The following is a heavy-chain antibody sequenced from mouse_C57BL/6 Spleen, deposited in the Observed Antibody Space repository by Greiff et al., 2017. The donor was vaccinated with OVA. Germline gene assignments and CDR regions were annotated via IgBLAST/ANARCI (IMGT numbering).Heavy chain of an antibody. CDR2: IYPGDGDT. D-gene: IGHD1-1*01. Sequence: VQLQQSGPELVKPGASVKISCKASGYAFSSSWMNWVKQRPGKGLEWIGRIYPGDGDTNYNGKFKGKATLTADKSSSTAYMQLSSLTSEDSAVYFCARWGTTVEGYWGQGTLVTVSA. J-gene: IGHJ3*01. V-gene: IGHV1-82*01. CDR1: GYAFSSSW. CDR3: ARWGTTVEGY.